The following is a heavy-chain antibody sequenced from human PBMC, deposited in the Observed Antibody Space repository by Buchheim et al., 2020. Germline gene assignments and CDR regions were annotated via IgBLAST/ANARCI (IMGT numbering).Heavy chain of an antibody. Sequence: EVQLVESGGGLVQPGGSLRLSCAASGFIFSKYWMHWVRQAPGKGLVWVSRINSDGSSTRYADSVKGRFTISRDNAKNTLNLQMNGLRAEDMAVYFCARDPLIPMVEGIITKYYHYGMDVWGQGTT. V-gene: IGHV3-74*01. CDR3: ARDPLIPMVEGIITKYYHYGMDV. CDR1: GFIFSKYW. CDR2: INSDGSST. D-gene: IGHD3-10*01. J-gene: IGHJ6*02.